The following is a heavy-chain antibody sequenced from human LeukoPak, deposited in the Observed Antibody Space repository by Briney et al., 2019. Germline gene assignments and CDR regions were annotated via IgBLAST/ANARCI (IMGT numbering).Heavy chain of an antibody. D-gene: IGHD3-3*01. J-gene: IGHJ6*02. CDR1: GFTFSSYS. CDR2: ISSSSSYI. CDR3: ARVLSLGTRFLEWLEPPHYYYGMDV. V-gene: IGHV3-21*01. Sequence: GGSLRLSCAASGFTFSSYSMNWVRQAPGKGLEWVSSISSSSSYIYYAGSVKGRFTISRDNAKNSLYLQMNSLRAEDTAVYYCARVLSLGTRFLEWLEPPHYYYGMDVWGQGTTVTVSS.